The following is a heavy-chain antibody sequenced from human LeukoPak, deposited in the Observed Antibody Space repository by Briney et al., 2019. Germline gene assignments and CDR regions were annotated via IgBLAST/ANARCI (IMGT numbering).Heavy chain of an antibody. J-gene: IGHJ5*02. CDR1: GYTFTGYY. Sequence: GASVKVSCKASGYTFTGYYMHWVRQAPGQGLEWMGRINPNRGGTNYAQKFQGRVTMTRDTSISTAYMELSRLRSDDTSVYQAASRIRYSSYAVLDWFDPWGQGTLVTVSS. CDR2: INPNRGGT. CDR3: ASRIRYSSYAVLDWFDP. D-gene: IGHD6-6*01. V-gene: IGHV1-2*06.